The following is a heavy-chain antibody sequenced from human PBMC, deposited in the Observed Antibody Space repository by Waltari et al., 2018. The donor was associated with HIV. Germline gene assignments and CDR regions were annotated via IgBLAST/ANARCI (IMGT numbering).Heavy chain of an antibody. CDR3: ARSYCSSTSCYAVGALDI. Sequence: QLQLQESGPGLVKPSETLSLTCTVSGGSISSTRYYWGWIRPPPGKGLQWIGSIYYSGNTYYNPSLKSRVTISVDTSKNQFSLKLGSVTAADTAVYYCARSYCSSTSCYAVGALDIWGQGTMVTVSA. D-gene: IGHD2-2*01. J-gene: IGHJ3*02. V-gene: IGHV4-39*01. CDR2: IYYSGNT. CDR1: GGSISSTRYY.